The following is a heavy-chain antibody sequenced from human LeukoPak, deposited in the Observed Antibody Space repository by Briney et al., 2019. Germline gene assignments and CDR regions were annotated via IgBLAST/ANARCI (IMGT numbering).Heavy chain of an antibody. J-gene: IGHJ6*03. Sequence: SETLSLTCTVSGGPFSSYYWSWIRQPPGKGLEWVGEINHSGSTNYNPSLKSRVTISVDTSKNRFSLKLSSVTAADKAVYYCARGLKYDGGYYYYYMDVWGKGTTVTVSS. D-gene: IGHD3-10*01. CDR1: GGPFSSYY. CDR2: INHSGST. V-gene: IGHV4-34*01. CDR3: ARGLKYDGGYYYYYMDV.